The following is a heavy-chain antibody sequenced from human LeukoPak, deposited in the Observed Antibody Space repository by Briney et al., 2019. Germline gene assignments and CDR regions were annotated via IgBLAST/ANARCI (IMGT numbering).Heavy chain of an antibody. CDR3: ARDYSSGWYEVYFDY. J-gene: IGHJ4*02. V-gene: IGHV1-2*02. Sequence: ASVKVSCKASGYTFTDHYLHWLRQAPGQGLEYLGWINPNGGGTNFPQKFQGRVTMTRDTSISTAYMELSRLRSDDTAVYYCARDYSSGWYEVYFDYWGQGTLVTVSS. CDR1: GYTFTDHY. D-gene: IGHD6-19*01. CDR2: INPNGGGT.